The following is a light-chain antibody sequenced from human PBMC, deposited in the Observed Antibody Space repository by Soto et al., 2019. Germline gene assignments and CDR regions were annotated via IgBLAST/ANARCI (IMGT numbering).Light chain of an antibody. CDR1: QSVSSSY. V-gene: IGKV3-15*01. J-gene: IGKJ1*01. CDR2: GAS. Sequence: IVRPQYTCTLSLSPGERSTLSCMPIQSVSSSYLAWYQQKPGQAPRLLFYGASTRATGIPARFSGSGSGTEFTLTISSLHSEDFAVYYCQQYNNWPRWAFGQGTKVDIK. CDR3: QQYNNWPRWA.